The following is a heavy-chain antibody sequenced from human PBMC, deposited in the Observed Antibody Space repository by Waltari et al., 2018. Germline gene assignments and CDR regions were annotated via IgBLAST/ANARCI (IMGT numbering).Heavy chain of an antibody. J-gene: IGHJ6*02. V-gene: IGHV1-69*01. D-gene: IGHD6-19*01. Sequence: QVQLVQSGAEVKKPGSSVKVSCKASGGTFSSYAISWVRQAPGQGLEWMGGIIPIFGRANYAQKFQGRVTMTADESTSTAYMELSSLRAEDTAVYYCARRVWYSSGWDEDYYGMDVWGQGTTVTVSS. CDR3: ARRVWYSSGWDEDYYGMDV. CDR2: IIPIFGRA. CDR1: GGTFSSYA.